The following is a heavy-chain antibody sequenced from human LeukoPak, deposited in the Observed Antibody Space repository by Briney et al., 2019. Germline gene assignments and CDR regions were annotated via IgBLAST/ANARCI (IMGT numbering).Heavy chain of an antibody. D-gene: IGHD6-19*01. J-gene: IGHJ4*02. CDR1: GYNFTSYW. V-gene: IGHV5-51*01. Sequence: GESLKISCKGSGYNFTSYWIGWVRQMPGKGLGWMGIIYPGDSDTRYSPSFQGQVTISGDKSISTAYLQWSSLKASDTAMYYCARQGSSSGWYGGRAGYFDYWGQGILVTVSS. CDR3: ARQGSSSGWYGGRAGYFDY. CDR2: IYPGDSDT.